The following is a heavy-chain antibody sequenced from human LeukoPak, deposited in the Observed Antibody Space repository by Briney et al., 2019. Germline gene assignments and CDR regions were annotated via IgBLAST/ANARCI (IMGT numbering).Heavy chain of an antibody. D-gene: IGHD2-15*01. Sequence: MTSETLSLTCTASGGSMTHSFWNWIRQAPGKGLEWMGYTHTIGSPDYSASLKSRVTISLDTSKNHFSLMLSSVTAADTAVYFWARATQRYCSGTSCFPYWFDTWGQETLATVSS. CDR2: THTIGSP. J-gene: IGHJ5*02. CDR3: ARATQRYCSGTSCFPYWFDT. CDR1: GGSMTHSF. V-gene: IGHV4-4*09.